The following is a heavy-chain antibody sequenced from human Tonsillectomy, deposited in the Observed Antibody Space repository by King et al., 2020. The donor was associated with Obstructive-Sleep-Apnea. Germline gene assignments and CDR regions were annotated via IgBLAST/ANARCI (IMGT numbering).Heavy chain of an antibody. Sequence: EVQLVESGGGLVQPGGSLRLSCAVSGFTVSSNYMSWVRQAPGKGLEWVSVIDSGCSTYYADSVKGRFTISRDNSKNTLYLQMNSLRAEDTAVYYCARDVAVAARGYWGQGTLVTVSS. CDR2: IDSGCST. V-gene: IGHV3-66*01. J-gene: IGHJ4*02. CDR1: GFTVSSNY. CDR3: ARDVAVAARGY. D-gene: IGHD6-19*01.